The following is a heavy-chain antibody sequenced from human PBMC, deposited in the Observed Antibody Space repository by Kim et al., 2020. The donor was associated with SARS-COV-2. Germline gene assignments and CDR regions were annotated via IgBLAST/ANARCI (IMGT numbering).Heavy chain of an antibody. J-gene: IGHJ4*02. Sequence: PYAQRFTGRFVFSLDTSVSTAYLQISSLKAEDTAVYYCARGSSGYGTDYWGQGTLVTVSS. D-gene: IGHD6-19*01. V-gene: IGHV7-4-1*02. CDR3: ARGSSGYGTDY.